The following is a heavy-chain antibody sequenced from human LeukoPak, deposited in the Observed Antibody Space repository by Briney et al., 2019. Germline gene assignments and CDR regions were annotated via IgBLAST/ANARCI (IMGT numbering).Heavy chain of an antibody. J-gene: IGHJ5*02. D-gene: IGHD2-21*02. V-gene: IGHV3-23*01. CDR1: GFTFSSYA. CDR3: AKSSALLVATANWFDP. CDR2: VSGSAGST. Sequence: PGGSLRLSCAASGFTFSSYAMSWVRHAPGKGLEWVSAVSGSAGSTYYADSVKGRFTLSRDNSKNTLYLQMNSLRAEDTAVYYCAKSSALLVATANWFDPWGQGTLVTVSS.